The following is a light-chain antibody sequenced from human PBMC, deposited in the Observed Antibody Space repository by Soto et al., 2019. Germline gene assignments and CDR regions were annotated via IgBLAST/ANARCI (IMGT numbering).Light chain of an antibody. CDR1: QDFSNF. CDR3: QQLYSFPLT. Sequence: DIQLTQSPSFLSASIGDRVTITCRASQDFSNFLAWYQQKPGRAPKLLMYDASTLQSGVPSRFSGSGSGTEFTLTISSLQHEDFGTYSCQQLYSFPLTLGGGTKVDIK. J-gene: IGKJ4*01. CDR2: DAS. V-gene: IGKV1-9*01.